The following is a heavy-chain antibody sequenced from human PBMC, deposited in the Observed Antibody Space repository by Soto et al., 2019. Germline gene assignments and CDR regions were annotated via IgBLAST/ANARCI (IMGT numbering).Heavy chain of an antibody. V-gene: IGHV4-31*03. CDR1: GGSISSGGSY. D-gene: IGHD2-15*01. CDR3: ARDGGYCSGGSCLRSFDL. Sequence: QVQLQESGPGLVKPSQTLSLTCTVSGGSISSGGSYWSWIRQHPGKGLEWIGNMYYSGSTHYNPSLKSRVTISVDTSKNQFSLKLSSVTAADTAVYYCARDGGYCSGGSCLRSFDLWGRGTLVTVSS. J-gene: IGHJ2*01. CDR2: MYYSGST.